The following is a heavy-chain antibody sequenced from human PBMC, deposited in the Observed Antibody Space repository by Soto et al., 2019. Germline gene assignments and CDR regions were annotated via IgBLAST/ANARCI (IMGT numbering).Heavy chain of an antibody. J-gene: IGHJ4*02. D-gene: IGHD3-10*01. CDR1: GYSFNTYG. Sequence: VQLVQSGAEVKSPGASVKVSCRSSGYSFNTYGFSWVRQAPGRGLERMGWISAYGGITNYAEKFRGRVIMTTDTSTSTAYLDLRSLRSDDTAVYYCATYYTGSGSYYRFDSWGQGTLVTVSS. CDR2: ISAYGGIT. V-gene: IGHV1-18*01. CDR3: ATYYTGSGSYYRFDS.